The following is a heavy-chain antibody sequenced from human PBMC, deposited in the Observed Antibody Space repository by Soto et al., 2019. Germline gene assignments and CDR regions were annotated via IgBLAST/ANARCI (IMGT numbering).Heavy chain of an antibody. V-gene: IGHV1-18*01. CDR3: ARDSTGWPPDGVDS. CDR1: GFTFTSYA. D-gene: IGHD4-17*01. Sequence: ASVKVSCKASGFTFTSYAITWVRQAPGQGLEWMGWISAYNGATNYAQNLQGRITMTTDTSTSTAYMELENLTSADTAVYYCARDSTGWPPDGVDSWGQGILVTVSS. J-gene: IGHJ1*01. CDR2: ISAYNGAT.